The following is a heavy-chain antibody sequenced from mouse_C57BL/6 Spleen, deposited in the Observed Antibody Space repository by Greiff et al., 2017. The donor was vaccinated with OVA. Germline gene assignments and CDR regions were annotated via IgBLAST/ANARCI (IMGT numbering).Heavy chain of an antibody. D-gene: IGHD1-1*01. CDR1: GYAFSSSW. Sequence: QVQLQQSGPELVKPGASVKISCTASGYAFSSSWMTWVQQRPGKGLEWIGRICPGDGDTNYPGKVKGQVTLTADKSSSTAYMQLSSLTSEDSAVYFCAKGAVVACGDYWGQGTTLTVSS. V-gene: IGHV1-82*01. CDR2: ICPGDGDT. CDR3: AKGAVVACGDY. J-gene: IGHJ2*01.